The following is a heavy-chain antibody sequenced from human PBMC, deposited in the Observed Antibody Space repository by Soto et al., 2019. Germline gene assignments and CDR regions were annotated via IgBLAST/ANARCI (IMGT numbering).Heavy chain of an antibody. CDR1: GYTFTSYY. V-gene: IGHV1-46*01. D-gene: IGHD5-18*01. J-gene: IGHJ4*02. Sequence: GASVKVSCKASGYTFTSYYMHWVRQAPGQGLEWMGIINPSGGSTSYAQKFQGRVTMTRDTSTSTVYMELSSLRSEDTAVYYCASPSPSRGYSYGYYFDYWGQGTLVTGSS. CDR3: ASPSPSRGYSYGYYFDY. CDR2: INPSGGST.